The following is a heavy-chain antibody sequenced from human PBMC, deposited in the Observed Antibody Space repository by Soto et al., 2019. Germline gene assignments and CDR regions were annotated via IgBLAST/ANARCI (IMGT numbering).Heavy chain of an antibody. CDR3: ASSYSGSYYLFDY. D-gene: IGHD1-26*01. CDR1: GFTFSSYG. V-gene: IGHV3-33*01. J-gene: IGHJ4*02. Sequence: SLRLSCAASGFTFSSYGMHWVRQAPGKGLEWVAVIWYDGSNKYYADSVKGRFTISRDNSKNTLYLQMNSLRAEDTAVYYCASSYSGSYYLFDYWGQGTLVTVSS. CDR2: IWYDGSNK.